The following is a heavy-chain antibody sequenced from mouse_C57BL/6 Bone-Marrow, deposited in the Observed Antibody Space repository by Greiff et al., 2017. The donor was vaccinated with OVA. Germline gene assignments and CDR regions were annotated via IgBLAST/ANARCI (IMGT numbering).Heavy chain of an antibody. CDR2: ISDGGSYT. D-gene: IGHD1-1*01. CDR1: GFTFSSYA. V-gene: IGHV5-4*01. J-gene: IGHJ1*03. Sequence: DVMLVESGGGLVKPGGSLKLSCAASGFTFSSYAMSWVRQTPEKRLEWVATISDGGSYTYYPDNVKGRFTISRDNAKNNLDLQMSHLKSEDTAMYYCARDPCSSPYWYFDVWGTGTTVTVSS. CDR3: ARDPCSSPYWYFDV.